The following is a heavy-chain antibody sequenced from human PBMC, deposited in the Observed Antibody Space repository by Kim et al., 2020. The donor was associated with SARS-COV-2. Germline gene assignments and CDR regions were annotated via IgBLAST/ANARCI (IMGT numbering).Heavy chain of an antibody. CDR2: ISYDGSNK. V-gene: IGHV3-30-3*01. D-gene: IGHD3-16*01. Sequence: GGSLRLSCAASGFTFSSYAMHWVRQAPGKGLEWVAVISYDGSNKYYADSVKGRFTISRDNSKNTLYLQMNSLRAEDTAVYYCARDGFVGKIYYYYDGMDVWGQGTTVTAPS. CDR3: ARDGFVGKIYYYYDGMDV. J-gene: IGHJ6*02. CDR1: GFTFSSYA.